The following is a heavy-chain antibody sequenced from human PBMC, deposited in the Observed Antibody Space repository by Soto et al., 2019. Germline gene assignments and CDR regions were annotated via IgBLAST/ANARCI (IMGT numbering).Heavy chain of an antibody. D-gene: IGHD3-3*01. CDR2: IYYTGNT. V-gene: IGHV4-31*01. CDR3: ASDPRSAHYRDH. CDR1: GGSVSSGPYY. J-gene: IGHJ4*02. Sequence: PSETLPLTCIVSGGSVSSGPYYWSWIRQHPGRGLEWIGYIYYTGNTYYNPSLKSQLAISVDTSKNQFSLKLTSVTAADTAVYYCASDPRSAHYRDHWGQGSLVAVSS.